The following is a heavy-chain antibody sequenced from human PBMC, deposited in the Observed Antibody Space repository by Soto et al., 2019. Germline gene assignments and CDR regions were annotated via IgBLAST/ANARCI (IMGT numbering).Heavy chain of an antibody. D-gene: IGHD2-2*01. V-gene: IGHV3-21*04. Sequence: PGGSLRLSCAASGFTFSSYTMHWVRQAPGKGLEWVSSISTSSTYRYIADSVTGRFTISRDNAQNSLYLQMTSLRAEDTAVYYCARDGRGAAANTYFDYWGQGTLVTVSS. CDR1: GFTFSSYT. J-gene: IGHJ4*02. CDR2: ISTSSTYR. CDR3: ARDGRGAAANTYFDY.